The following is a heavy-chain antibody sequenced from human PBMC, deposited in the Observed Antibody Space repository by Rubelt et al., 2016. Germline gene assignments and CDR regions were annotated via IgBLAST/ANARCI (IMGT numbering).Heavy chain of an antibody. CDR3: AKDRYSGSYPTLTDAFDI. J-gene: IGHJ3*02. V-gene: IGHV3-9*01. Sequence: EVQLVESGGGLVQPGRSLRLSCAASGFTFGDYAMHWVRQAPGKGLEWVSGLTWNSGGRGYAGSGKGRVTISRDNAKKSLYLQMISLRAEDTALYYCAKDRYSGSYPTLTDAFDIWGQGTMVTVSS. CDR1: GFTFGDYA. D-gene: IGHD1-26*01. CDR2: LTWNSGGR.